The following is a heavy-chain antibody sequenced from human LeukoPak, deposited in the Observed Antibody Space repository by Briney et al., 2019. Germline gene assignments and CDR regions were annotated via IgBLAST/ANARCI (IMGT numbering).Heavy chain of an antibody. CDR1: GYTFTNNY. CDR2: INPTTGST. D-gene: IGHD3-10*01. J-gene: IGHJ5*02. V-gene: IGHV1-46*01. CDR3: AGGGELRPSQRLDP. Sequence: ASVKVSCKASGYTFTNNYIHWARQAAGQGLEWMGIINPTTGSTNYAQNFQGRVTVTRDTSTRTVYLELTSLTSVDAAVYYCAGGGELRPSQRLDPWGQGTLVTVSS.